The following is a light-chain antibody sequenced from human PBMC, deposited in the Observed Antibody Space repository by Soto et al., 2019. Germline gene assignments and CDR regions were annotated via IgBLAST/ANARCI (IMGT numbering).Light chain of an antibody. J-gene: IGLJ1*01. CDR3: CSYAGSYV. Sequence: QSALTQPRSVSGSPGQSVTISCTGTSSDVGDYNYVSWYQQHPGKAPKFLIFDVSKRPSGVPDRFSGSKSGNTASLTISGLQAEDEADYYCCSYAGSYVFGTGTKLTVL. CDR1: SSDVGDYNY. V-gene: IGLV2-11*01. CDR2: DVS.